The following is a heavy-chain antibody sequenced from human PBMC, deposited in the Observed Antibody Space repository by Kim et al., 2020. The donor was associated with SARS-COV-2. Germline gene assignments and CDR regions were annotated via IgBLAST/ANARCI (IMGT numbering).Heavy chain of an antibody. V-gene: IGHV4-31*02. Sequence: TYYNPSLKSRVTISVDTSKNQFSLKLSSVTAADTAVYYCARDRKYGDLDYWGQGTLVTVSS. CDR2: T. CDR3: ARDRKYGDLDY. D-gene: IGHD4-17*01. J-gene: IGHJ4*02.